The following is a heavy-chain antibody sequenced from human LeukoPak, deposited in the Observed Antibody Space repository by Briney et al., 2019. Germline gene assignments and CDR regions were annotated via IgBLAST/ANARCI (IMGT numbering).Heavy chain of an antibody. CDR2: ISSSGSGGNT. Sequence: PGGSLRLSCAASGVTLSSYAMSWARQAPGKGLEWVSGISSSGSGGNTYYADSVKGRFTISRDNSKNTLYLQMNSLRAEDTAVYYCASRPDGAQGPFDFWGQGTLVTVSS. D-gene: IGHD4-17*01. J-gene: IGHJ4*02. CDR1: GVTLSSYA. V-gene: IGHV3-23*01. CDR3: ASRPDGAQGPFDF.